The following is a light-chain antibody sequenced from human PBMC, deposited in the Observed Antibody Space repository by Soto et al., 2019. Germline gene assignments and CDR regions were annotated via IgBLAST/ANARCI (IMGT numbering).Light chain of an antibody. CDR2: GNN. CDR3: ATWDDSLNAYV. Sequence: QSVLTQPPSVSAAPGQKVTISCSGSSSNIGNNYVSWYQQLPGTAPKLLIYGNNQRPSGVPDRFSGSKSGTSGSLAISGLQSEDEADYHCATWDDSLNAYVFGPGTKVTVL. CDR1: SSNIGNNY. J-gene: IGLJ1*01. V-gene: IGLV1-51*02.